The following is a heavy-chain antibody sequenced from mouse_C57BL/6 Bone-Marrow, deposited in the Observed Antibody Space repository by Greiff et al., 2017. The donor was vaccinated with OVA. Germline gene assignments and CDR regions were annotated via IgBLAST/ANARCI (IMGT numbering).Heavy chain of an antibody. CDR1: GFTFSSYA. Sequence: EVMLVESGGGLVKPGGSLKLSCAASGFTFSSYAMSWVRQTPEKRLEWVATISDGGSYTYYPDTVKGRFTISRDNAKNNLYLQMSHLKSEDTAMYYCARDLMADYWGQGTTLTVSS. CDR2: ISDGGSYT. CDR3: ARDLMADY. J-gene: IGHJ2*01. V-gene: IGHV5-4*01.